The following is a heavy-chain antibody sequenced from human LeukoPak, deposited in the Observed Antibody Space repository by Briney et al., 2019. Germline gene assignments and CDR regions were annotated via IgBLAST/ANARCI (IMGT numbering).Heavy chain of an antibody. V-gene: IGHV4-30-4*01. CDR3: AREDTAMVTGIDY. D-gene: IGHD5-18*01. J-gene: IGHJ4*02. CDR1: GGSISSGDYY. CDR2: IYYSGST. Sequence: SETLSLTCTVSGGSISSGDYYWSWIRQPPGKGLEWIGYIYYSGSTYYNPSLKSRVTISVDTSKNQFSLKLSSVTAADTAVYYCAREDTAMVTGIDYWGQGTLVTVSS.